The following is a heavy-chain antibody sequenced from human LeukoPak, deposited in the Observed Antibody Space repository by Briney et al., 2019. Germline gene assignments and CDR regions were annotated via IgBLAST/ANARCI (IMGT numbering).Heavy chain of an antibody. J-gene: IGHJ4*02. CDR3: AKGYSIDY. Sequence: GGSLRPSCAASGFTFDDYAMLWVRQAPGKGLEWVSGISWNGGDIGYADSVKGRFTISRDNAKNSLYLQMDSLRAEDTALYYCAKGYSIDYWGQGTLVTVSS. CDR1: GFTFDDYA. CDR2: ISWNGGDI. D-gene: IGHD2-15*01. V-gene: IGHV3-9*01.